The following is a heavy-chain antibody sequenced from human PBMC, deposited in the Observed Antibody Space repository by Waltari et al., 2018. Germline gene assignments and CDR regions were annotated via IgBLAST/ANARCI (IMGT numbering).Heavy chain of an antibody. Sequence: QVQLQQWGAGLLKPSETLSLTCAVYGGSFSGYYWSWIRQPPGKGLEWIGEINHSGSTNYHPSLKSRVTISVDTSKNQFSLKLSSVTAADTAVYYCARALRGSGSYYNDFDYWGQGTLVTVSS. D-gene: IGHD3-10*01. CDR2: INHSGST. CDR3: ARALRGSGSYYNDFDY. CDR1: GGSFSGYY. J-gene: IGHJ4*02. V-gene: IGHV4-34*01.